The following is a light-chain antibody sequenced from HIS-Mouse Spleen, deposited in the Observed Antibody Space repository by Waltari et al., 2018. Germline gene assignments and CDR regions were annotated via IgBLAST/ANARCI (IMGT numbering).Light chain of an antibody. CDR3: QVWDSSSDHVV. V-gene: IGLV3-21*03. Sequence: SYVLTQPPSVSVAPGKTARITWGGNHIGSKSVHWYQQKPGQAPVLVVTDDSDRPSGIPERFSGSKSGKTATLTISRVEAGDEADYYCQVWDSSSDHVVFGGGTKLTVL. CDR1: HIGSKS. CDR2: DDS. J-gene: IGLJ2*01.